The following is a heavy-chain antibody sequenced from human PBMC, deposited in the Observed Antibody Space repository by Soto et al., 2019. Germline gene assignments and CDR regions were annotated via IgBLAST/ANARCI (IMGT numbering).Heavy chain of an antibody. Sequence: ASVKVSCKASGYTFTGYYMHWVRQAPGQGLEWMGWINPNSGGTNYAQKFQGRVTMTRDTSISTAYMELSRLRSDDTAVYYCARVWPGYCSGGSCWRGWFDSWGQGTLVTVSS. J-gene: IGHJ5*01. CDR3: ARVWPGYCSGGSCWRGWFDS. CDR2: INPNSGGT. D-gene: IGHD2-15*01. V-gene: IGHV1-2*02. CDR1: GYTFTGYY.